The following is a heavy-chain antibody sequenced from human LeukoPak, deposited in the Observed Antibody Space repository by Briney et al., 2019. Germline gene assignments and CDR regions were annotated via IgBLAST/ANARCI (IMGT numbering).Heavy chain of an antibody. CDR1: GFTFSSYG. D-gene: IGHD1-26*01. J-gene: IGHJ4*02. CDR2: ISGSAYNT. V-gene: IGHV3-23*01. Sequence: GGSLRLSCAASGFTFSSYGMSWVRQAPGKGLEWVSTISGSAYNTYYADSVKGRFTISRDNSANTLYLQMNSLRVEDTALYYCAKHSGSYFIYYVDSWGQGTLVTVSS. CDR3: AKHSGSYFIYYVDS.